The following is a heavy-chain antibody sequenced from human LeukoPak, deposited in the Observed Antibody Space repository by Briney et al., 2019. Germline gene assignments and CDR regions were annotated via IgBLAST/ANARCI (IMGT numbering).Heavy chain of an antibody. CDR2: ISSSSSYI. D-gene: IGHD3-22*01. CDR1: GFTFSSYW. V-gene: IGHV3-21*01. J-gene: IGHJ3*02. CDR3: ARDSSGYYDAFDI. Sequence: GGSLRLSCAASGFTFSSYWMTWVRQAPGKGLEWVSSISSSSSYIYYADSVKGRFTISRDNAKNSLYLQMNSLRAEDTAVYYCARDSSGYYDAFDIWGQGTMVTVSS.